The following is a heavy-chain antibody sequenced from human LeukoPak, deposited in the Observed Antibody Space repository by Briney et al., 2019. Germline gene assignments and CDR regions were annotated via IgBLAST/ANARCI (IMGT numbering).Heavy chain of an antibody. J-gene: IGHJ3*02. CDR3: TLNLYCSSTSCYAFDI. CDR1: GFTFGDYA. CDR2: IRSKAYGGTT. D-gene: IGHD2-2*01. Sequence: GGSLRLSCTASGFTFGDYAMSWFRQAPGKGLEWVGFIRSKAYGGTTEYAASVKGRFTISRDDSKSIAYLQMNSLKTEDTAVYYRTLNLYCSSTSCYAFDIWGQGTMVTVSS. V-gene: IGHV3-49*03.